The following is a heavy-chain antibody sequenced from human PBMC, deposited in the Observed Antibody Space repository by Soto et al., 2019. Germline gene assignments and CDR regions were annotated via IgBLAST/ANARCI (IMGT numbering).Heavy chain of an antibody. V-gene: IGHV4-39*01. CDR3: ARRERAAGTDWWFDP. Sequence: QLQLQESGPGLVKPSETLSLTCTVSGGSISSSSFHWGWIRPPPGKGLEWIGSIYYSGSTYYSPSLKSRVTISVDTTKNPFSLKLSSVTAADTAVYYCARRERAAGTDWWFDPWGQGTLVTVSS. D-gene: IGHD6-13*01. J-gene: IGHJ5*02. CDR1: GGSISSSSFH. CDR2: IYYSGST.